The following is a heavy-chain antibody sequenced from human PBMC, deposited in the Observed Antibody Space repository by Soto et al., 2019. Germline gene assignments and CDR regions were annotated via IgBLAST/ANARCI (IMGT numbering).Heavy chain of an antibody. CDR3: AKSRSGSYVDAFDI. Sequence: QVQLVESGGGVVQPGRSLRLSCAASGFTFSSYGMHWVRQAPGKGLEWVAVTSYDGSNKYYADSVKGRFTISRDNSKNTLYLQMNSLRAEDTAVYYCAKSRSGSYVDAFDIWGQGTMVTVSS. J-gene: IGHJ3*02. V-gene: IGHV3-30*18. CDR2: TSYDGSNK. D-gene: IGHD1-26*01. CDR1: GFTFSSYG.